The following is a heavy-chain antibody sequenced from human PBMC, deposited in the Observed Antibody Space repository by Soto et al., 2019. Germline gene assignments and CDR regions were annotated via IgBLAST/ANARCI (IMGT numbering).Heavy chain of an antibody. CDR2: IYYSGST. Sequence: SETLSLTCTVSGGSISSGGYYWSWIRQHPGKGLEWIGYIYYSGSTYYNPSLKSRVTISVDTSKNQFSLKLSSVTAADTAVYYCAVQQLRGGSFDYWGQGTLVTVSS. CDR3: AVQQLRGGSFDY. D-gene: IGHD3-16*01. J-gene: IGHJ4*02. CDR1: GGSISSGGYY. V-gene: IGHV4-31*03.